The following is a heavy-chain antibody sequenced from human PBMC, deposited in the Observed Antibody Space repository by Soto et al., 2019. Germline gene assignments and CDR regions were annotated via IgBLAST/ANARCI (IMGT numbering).Heavy chain of an antibody. CDR3: ARVLYYGSGSYSPYGMDV. D-gene: IGHD3-10*01. V-gene: IGHV1-69*01. Sequence: QVQLVQSGAEVKKPGSSVKVSCKTSGVSFNNNGIGWVRQAPGHWLEWMGGVSTPFRTSNYARKFQGRISITADASTGTVNMELSSLTSEDTAQYYCARVLYYGSGSYSPYGMDVWGQGTTVTVSS. J-gene: IGHJ6*02. CDR2: VSTPFRTS. CDR1: GVSFNNNG.